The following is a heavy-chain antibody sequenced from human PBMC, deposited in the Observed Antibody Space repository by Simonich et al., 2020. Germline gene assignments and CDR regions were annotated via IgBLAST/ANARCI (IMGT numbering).Heavy chain of an antibody. CDR1: GFTFSSYA. CDR3: AKEKGQAAAAYLIDY. J-gene: IGHJ4*02. D-gene: IGHD6-13*01. V-gene: IGHV3-30*07. Sequence: QVQLVESGGGVVQPGRSLRLSCAASGFTFSSYAMHWVRQAPGKGLGGVAVKSYDGSNKYYADSVKGRFTISRDNSKNTLYLQMNSLRAEDTAVYYCAKEKGQAAAAYLIDYWGQGTLVTVSS. CDR2: KSYDGSNK.